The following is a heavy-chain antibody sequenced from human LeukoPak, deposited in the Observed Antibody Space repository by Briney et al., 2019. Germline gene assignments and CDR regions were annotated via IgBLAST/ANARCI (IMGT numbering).Heavy chain of an antibody. J-gene: IGHJ4*02. Sequence: GGSLRRSCAASGFTFNSYGMHWVRQAPGKGLEWVALIWYDGSDKYYADYVKGRFTISRDNSKNTLYLQMDSLRAEDTAVYYCASDYMDGGYDRVFDSWGQGTLVTVSS. V-gene: IGHV3-33*01. CDR1: GFTFNSYG. D-gene: IGHD5-12*01. CDR2: IWYDGSDK. CDR3: ASDYMDGGYDRVFDS.